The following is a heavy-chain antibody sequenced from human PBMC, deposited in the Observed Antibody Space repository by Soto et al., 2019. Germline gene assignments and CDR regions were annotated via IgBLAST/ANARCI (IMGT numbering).Heavy chain of an antibody. D-gene: IGHD6-13*01. V-gene: IGHV4-34*01. CDR3: ASGIAAAGTPFDY. CDR2: INHSGST. J-gene: IGHJ4*02. CDR1: GGSFSGYY. Sequence: PSETLSLTCAVYGGSFSGYYWSWIRQPPGKGLEWIGEINHSGSTNYNPSLKSRVTISVDTSKNQFSLKLSSVTAADTAVYYCASGIAAAGTPFDYWGQGTLVTVSS.